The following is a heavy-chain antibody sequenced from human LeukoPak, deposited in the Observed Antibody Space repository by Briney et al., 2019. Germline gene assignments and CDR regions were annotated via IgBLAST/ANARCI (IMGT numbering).Heavy chain of an antibody. J-gene: IGHJ2*01. D-gene: IGHD3-3*01. Sequence: SGGSLRLSCAASGFTFSSYWMSWVRQAPGKGLEWVANIKQDGSEKYYVDSVKGRFTISRDNAKNSLYLQMNSLRAEDTAVYYCARVNDDFWSGYYTQWYFDLWGRGTLVTVSS. CDR2: IKQDGSEK. V-gene: IGHV3-7*01. CDR1: GFTFSSYW. CDR3: ARVNDDFWSGYYTQWYFDL.